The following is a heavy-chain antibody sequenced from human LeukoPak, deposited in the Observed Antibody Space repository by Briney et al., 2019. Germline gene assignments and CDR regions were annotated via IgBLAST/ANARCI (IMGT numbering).Heavy chain of an antibody. V-gene: IGHV3-30-3*01. Sequence: QAGGSLRLSCAASGFTFSSYAMHWVRQAPGKGLEWVAVISYDASKKYYADSVKGRFTISRDNSKNTLFLQMNSLRAEDTAVYYCVRDWYSGTYSLGSYWGQGTLVTVSS. D-gene: IGHD1-26*01. CDR3: VRDWYSGTYSLGSY. J-gene: IGHJ4*02. CDR2: ISYDASKK. CDR1: GFTFSSYA.